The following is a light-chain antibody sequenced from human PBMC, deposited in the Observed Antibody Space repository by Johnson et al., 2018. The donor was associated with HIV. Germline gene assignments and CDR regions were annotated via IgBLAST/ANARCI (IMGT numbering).Light chain of an antibody. J-gene: IGLJ1*01. CDR3: GTWDSSLSGV. CDR2: DNN. V-gene: IGLV1-51*01. CDR1: SSNIGTNY. Sequence: QSVLTQPPSVSAAPGQKVTVSCSGSSSNIGTNYVSWYQHLPGTAPKILIYDNNKRPSRIPDRFSGSKSGTSATLGITGLQTGDEADYYCGTWDSSLSGVFGTGTKVTGL.